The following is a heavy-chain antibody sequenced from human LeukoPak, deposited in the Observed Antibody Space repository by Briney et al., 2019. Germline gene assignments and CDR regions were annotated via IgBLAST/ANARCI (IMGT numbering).Heavy chain of an antibody. CDR3: GRGTSGAFDY. D-gene: IGHD1-1*01. Sequence: GGSLRLSCAASGFTFSSYSMNWVHQAPGKGLEWVSSISSSSSYIYYADSVKGRFTISRDNAKNSLYLQMNSLGAEDTAVYYCGRGTSGAFDYWGQGTLVTVSS. J-gene: IGHJ4*02. CDR1: GFTFSSYS. CDR2: ISSSSSYI. V-gene: IGHV3-21*01.